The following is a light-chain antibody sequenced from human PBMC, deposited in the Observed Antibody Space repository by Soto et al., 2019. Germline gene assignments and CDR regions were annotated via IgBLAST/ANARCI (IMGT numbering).Light chain of an antibody. V-gene: IGKV3-20*01. CDR2: GAS. J-gene: IGKJ1*01. CDR3: QQYGSSGT. Sequence: EIVLTQSPGTLSVSPGERATLSCWASQSVSSSFVAWYQQKPGQAPRLLIYGASSRAAGIPDRFSGSGSGTDFTLTISRLEPEDFAVYHCQQYGSSGTFGQGTKVDIK. CDR1: QSVSSSF.